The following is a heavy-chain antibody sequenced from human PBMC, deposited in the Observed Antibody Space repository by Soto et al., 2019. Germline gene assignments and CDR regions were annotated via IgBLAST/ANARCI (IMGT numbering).Heavy chain of an antibody. CDR3: ARENSTYYYESSGYYVNYYGMDV. J-gene: IGHJ6*02. Sequence: EVQLVESGGGLVKPGGSLRLSCAASGFTFSSYSMNWVRQAPGKGLEWVSSISSSSSYIYYADSVKGRFTISRDNAKNSLYLQMNSLRAEDTAVYYCARENSTYYYESSGYYVNYYGMDVWGQGTTVTVSS. CDR2: ISSSSSYI. V-gene: IGHV3-21*01. D-gene: IGHD3-22*01. CDR1: GFTFSSYS.